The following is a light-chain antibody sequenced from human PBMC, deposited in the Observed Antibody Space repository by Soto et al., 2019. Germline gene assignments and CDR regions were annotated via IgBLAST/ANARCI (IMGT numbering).Light chain of an antibody. J-gene: IGKJ1*01. CDR1: QDIRND. CDR2: GTS. V-gene: IGKV1-6*01. Sequence: GDRVTITCRASQDIRNDLGWYQQKPGKAPKLLIYGTSNLQSGVPSRFSGSGSGTDFTLTISSLQPEDFATYYCQQSYSTPRTFGQGTKVEIK. CDR3: QQSYSTPRT.